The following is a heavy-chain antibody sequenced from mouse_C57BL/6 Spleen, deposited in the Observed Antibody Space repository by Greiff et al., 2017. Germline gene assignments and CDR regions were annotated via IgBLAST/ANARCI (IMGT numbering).Heavy chain of an antibody. CDR1: GYSITSGYY. Sequence: VQLKESGPGLVKPSQSLSLTCSVTGYSITSGYYWNWIRQFPGNKLEWMGYISYDGSNNYNPSLKNRISITRDTSKNQFFLKLNSVTTEDTATYYCASYYDYDWGYFDYWGQGTTLTVSS. CDR2: ISYDGSN. CDR3: ASYYDYDWGYFDY. V-gene: IGHV3-6*01. J-gene: IGHJ2*01. D-gene: IGHD2-4*01.